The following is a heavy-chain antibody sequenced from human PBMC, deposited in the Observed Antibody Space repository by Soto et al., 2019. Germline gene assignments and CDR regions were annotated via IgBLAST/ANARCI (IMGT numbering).Heavy chain of an antibody. CDR2: ISSSSSNI. D-gene: IGHD3-3*01. CDR3: ARGEGPGITIFGGDRYGMDV. Sequence: QVQLVESGGGLVKPGGSLRLSCAASGFTFSDYYMSWIRQAPGKGLVWVSYISSSSSNIYYYADSVKGPLTISRDNTKNSLYLKMSRLRAEDTAVYYCARGEGPGITIFGGDRYGMDVW. CDR1: GFTFSDYY. J-gene: IGHJ6*01. V-gene: IGHV3-11*01.